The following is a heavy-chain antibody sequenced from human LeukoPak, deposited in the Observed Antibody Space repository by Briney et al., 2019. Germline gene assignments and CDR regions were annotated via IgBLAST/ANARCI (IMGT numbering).Heavy chain of an antibody. CDR1: GGSISSYC. CDR3: ARDQWLGIDY. CDR2: IYYSGST. Sequence: SETLSLTCTVSGGSISSYCWSWLRQPPGKGLEWIGYIYYSGSTNYNPSLKSRVTISVDTSKNQFSLKLSSVTAADTAVYYCARDQWLGIDYWGQGTLVTVSS. D-gene: IGHD6-19*01. J-gene: IGHJ4*02. V-gene: IGHV4-59*01.